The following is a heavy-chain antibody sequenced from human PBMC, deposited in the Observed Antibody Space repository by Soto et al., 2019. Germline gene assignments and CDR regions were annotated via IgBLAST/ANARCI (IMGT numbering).Heavy chain of an antibody. CDR1: GGSISSYY. CDR2: IYYSGST. CDR3: ARHLYSSSWTPRYYYYVMDV. D-gene: IGHD6-13*01. Sequence: PSETLSLTCTVSGGSISSYYWSWIRQPPGKGLEWIGYIYYSGSTNYNPSLKSRVTISVDTSKNQFSLKLSSVTAADTAVYYCARHLYSSSWTPRYYYYVMDVWGKGTTVPVSS. J-gene: IGHJ6*04. V-gene: IGHV4-59*08.